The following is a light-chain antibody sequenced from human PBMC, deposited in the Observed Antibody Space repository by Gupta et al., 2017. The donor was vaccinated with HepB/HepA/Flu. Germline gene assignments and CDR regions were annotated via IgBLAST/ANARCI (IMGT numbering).Light chain of an antibody. CDR2: EDY. CDR1: NIGSKS. V-gene: IGLV3-21*03. J-gene: IGLJ2*01. Sequence: SYVLTQPASVSVAPGTTARITCGGKNIGSKSVHWYQQKPGQAPVLVVYEDYDRPSGISERISGSNSGDTATLTISRVEAGDEADYYCQMWDSSSDVVFGGGTKLTVL. CDR3: QMWDSSSDVV.